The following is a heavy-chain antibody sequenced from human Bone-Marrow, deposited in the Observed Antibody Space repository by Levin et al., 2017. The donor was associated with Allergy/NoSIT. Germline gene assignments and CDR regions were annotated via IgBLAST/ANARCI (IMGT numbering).Heavy chain of an antibody. Sequence: SQTLSLTCAVSGGSISSGGYSWSWIRQPPGKGLEWIGNIFHSGSTYYNPSLKSRVTISLDRSKNQFSLNLSSVTAVDTAVYYCAGGVATFSPTSFDFWGQGTLVTVSS. CDR2: IFHSGST. J-gene: IGHJ4*02. CDR1: GGSISSGGYS. V-gene: IGHV4-30-2*01. CDR3: AGGVATFSPTSFDF. D-gene: IGHD5-12*01.